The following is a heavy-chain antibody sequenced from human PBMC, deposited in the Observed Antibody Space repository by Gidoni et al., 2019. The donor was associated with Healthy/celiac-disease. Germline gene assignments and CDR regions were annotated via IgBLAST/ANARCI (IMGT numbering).Heavy chain of an antibody. V-gene: IGHV1-46*01. D-gene: IGHD2-2*01. Sequence: QVQLVQSGAEVTKPGASVKVSCTAAGYTFTSSYMHWVRQAPGQGLEWMGIINPSGVSTSYAQKFQGRVTMTRDTSTSTVYMELSSLRSEDTAVDYCARVRYCSSTSCYGVGWFDPWGQGTLVTVSS. CDR3: ARVRYCSSTSCYGVGWFDP. J-gene: IGHJ5*02. CDR2: INPSGVST. CDR1: GYTFTSSY.